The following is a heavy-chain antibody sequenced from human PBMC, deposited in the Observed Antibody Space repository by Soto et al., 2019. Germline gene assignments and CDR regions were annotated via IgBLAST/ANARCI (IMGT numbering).Heavy chain of an antibody. D-gene: IGHD2-15*01. V-gene: IGHV1-8*01. CDR3: ARFIAVEVAATPRRYYYYYMDV. CDR2: MNPNSGNT. CDR1: GYTFTSYD. Sequence: QVQLVQSGAEVKKPGASVKVSCKASGYTFTSYDIDWVRQATGQGLEWVGWMNPNSGNTGYAQKFQGRVTMNTNTSISTSYMELSSLRSEDTAVYYCARFIAVEVAATPRRYYYYYMDVWGQGTTVTVSS. J-gene: IGHJ6*03.